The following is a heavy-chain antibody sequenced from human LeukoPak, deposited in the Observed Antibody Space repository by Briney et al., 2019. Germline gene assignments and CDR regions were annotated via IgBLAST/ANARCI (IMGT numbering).Heavy chain of an antibody. Sequence: GRSLRLSCAVSGITLNNYGMTWVRQAPGKGLEWVAGISDSGGSTKYADSMKGRFTISRDNPKNTLYLQMNSLRAEDTAVYFCAKRGVVIRVILVGFHKEAYYFESWGQGALVTVSS. D-gene: IGHD3/OR15-3a*01. CDR3: AKRGVVIRVILVGFHKEAYYFES. V-gene: IGHV3-23*01. CDR2: ISDSGGST. J-gene: IGHJ4*02. CDR1: GITLNNYG.